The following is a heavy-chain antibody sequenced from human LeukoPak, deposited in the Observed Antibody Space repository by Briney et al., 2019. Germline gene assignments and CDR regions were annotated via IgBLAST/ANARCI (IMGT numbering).Heavy chain of an antibody. CDR1: GFTFSDHC. Sequence: LRLSCAASGFTFSDHCMDWVRQHPGKGLEWIGYIYYSGSTYYNPSLKSRVTISVDTSKNQFSLKLSSVTAADTAVYYCARDVRQTGIAAAGTNWFDPWGQGTLVTVSS. CDR2: IYYSGST. J-gene: IGHJ5*02. CDR3: ARDVRQTGIAAAGTNWFDP. D-gene: IGHD6-13*01. V-gene: IGHV4-31*02.